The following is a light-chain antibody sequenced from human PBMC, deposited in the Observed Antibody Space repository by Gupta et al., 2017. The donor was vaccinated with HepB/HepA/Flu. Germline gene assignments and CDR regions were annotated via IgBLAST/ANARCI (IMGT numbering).Light chain of an antibody. CDR2: GAS. CDR1: QSVSSN. V-gene: IGKV3-15*01. J-gene: IGKJ1*01. CDR3: QQDNNWPAT. Sequence: EIVMTQSPATLSVSPGERATLSCRASQSVSSNLAWYQQKPGQAPRLLIYGASTRATGIPARFSGSGSGTEFTLTISSLQSEDFAVYYCQQDNNWPATFGQGTKVETK.